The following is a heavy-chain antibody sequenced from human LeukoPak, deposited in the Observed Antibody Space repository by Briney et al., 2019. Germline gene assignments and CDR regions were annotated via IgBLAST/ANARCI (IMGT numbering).Heavy chain of an antibody. V-gene: IGHV4-31*03. CDR2: IYYSGST. D-gene: IGHD2-21*01. Sequence: PSETLSLTCTVSGGSISSSSYYWGWIRQPPGKGLEWIGYIYYSGSTYYNPSLKSRVTISVDTSKNQFSLKLSSVTAADTAVYYCARELFPGGNYFDYWGQETLVTVSS. J-gene: IGHJ4*02. CDR3: ARELFPGGNYFDY. CDR1: GGSISSSSYY.